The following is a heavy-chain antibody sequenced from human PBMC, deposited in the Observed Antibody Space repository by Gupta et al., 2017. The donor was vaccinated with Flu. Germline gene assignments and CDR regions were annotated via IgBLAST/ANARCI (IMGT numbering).Heavy chain of an antibody. D-gene: IGHD6-6*01. CDR2: IWYDGSNK. J-gene: IGHJ4*02. V-gene: IGHV3-33*01. Sequence: QVQLVESGGGVVQPGRSLRLSCAASGFTFSSYGMHWVRQAPGKGLEWVAVIWYDGSNKYYADSVKGRFTISRDNSKNTLYLQMNSRRAEDTAVYYCARARLVRYWIDYWGQGTLVTVSS. CDR1: GFTFSSYG. CDR3: ARARLVRYWIDY.